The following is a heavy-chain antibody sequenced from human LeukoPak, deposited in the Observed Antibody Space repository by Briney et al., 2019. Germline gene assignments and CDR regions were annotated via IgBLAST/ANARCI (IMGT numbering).Heavy chain of an antibody. CDR3: ARGGDVVVIATFDY. CDR1: GFTFSSYG. J-gene: IGHJ4*02. CDR2: ISYDGSNK. Sequence: GGSLRLSCAASGFTFSSYGMHWVRQAPGKGLEWVAVISYDGSNKYYADSVKGRLTISRDNSKNTLYLQMNSLRAEDTAVYYCARGGDVVVIATFDYWGQGTLVTVSS. D-gene: IGHD2-21*01. V-gene: IGHV3-30*03.